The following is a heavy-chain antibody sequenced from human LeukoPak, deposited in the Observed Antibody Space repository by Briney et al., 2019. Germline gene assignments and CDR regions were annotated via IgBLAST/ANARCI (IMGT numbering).Heavy chain of an antibody. V-gene: IGHV3-9*03. J-gene: IGHJ3*02. CDR3: AKSRGHSSSWYLDAFDI. CDR2: ISWNSGSI. CDR1: GFTFDDYA. D-gene: IGHD6-13*01. Sequence: PGGSLRLSCAASGFTFDDYAMHWVRQAPGKGLEWVSGISWNSGSIGYADSVKGRFTISRDNAKNSLYLQMNSLRAEDMALYYCAKSRGHSSSWYLDAFDIWGQGTMVTVSS.